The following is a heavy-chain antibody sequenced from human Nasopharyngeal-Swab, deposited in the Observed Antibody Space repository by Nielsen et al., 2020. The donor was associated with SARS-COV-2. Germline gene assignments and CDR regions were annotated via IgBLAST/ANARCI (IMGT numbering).Heavy chain of an antibody. CDR2: IIPIFGTA. CDR3: ARALRAVAGTTRYYGMDV. D-gene: IGHD6-19*01. Sequence: SVKVSCKASGGTFSSYAISWVRQAPGQGLEWMGGIIPIFGTANYAQKFQGRVTITADESTSTAYMELSSLRSEDTAVYYCARALRAVAGTTRYYGMDVWGQGTTVTVSS. V-gene: IGHV1-69*13. J-gene: IGHJ6*02. CDR1: GGTFSSYA.